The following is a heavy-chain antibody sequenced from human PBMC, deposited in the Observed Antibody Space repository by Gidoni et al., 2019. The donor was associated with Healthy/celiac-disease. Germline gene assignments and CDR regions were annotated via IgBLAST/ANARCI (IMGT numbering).Heavy chain of an antibody. D-gene: IGHD3-10*01. J-gene: IGHJ4*02. V-gene: IGHV3-33*01. CDR1: GFTFSSSG. Sequence: QVQLVESGGGVVQPGRSLRLSCAASGFTFSSSGMHWVRQAPGKGLEWVAVIWYDGSNKYYADSVKGRFTISRDNSKNTLYLQMNSLRAEDTAVYYCARDPTYMVREREGFDYWGQGTLVTVSS. CDR3: ARDPTYMVREREGFDY. CDR2: IWYDGSNK.